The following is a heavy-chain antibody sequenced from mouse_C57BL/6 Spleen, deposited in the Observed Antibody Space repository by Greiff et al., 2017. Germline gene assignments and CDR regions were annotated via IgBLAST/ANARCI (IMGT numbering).Heavy chain of an antibody. CDR1: GYTFTGYW. Sequence: VQLQQSGAELMKPGASVKLSCKATGYTFTGYWIEWVKQRPGHGLEWIGEILPGSGSTNYNEKFKGKATFTVDTSSNTAYMQLSSLTTEYSAIYDCARGGTTRYYAMYYWGQGTSVTVSS. D-gene: IGHD1-1*01. J-gene: IGHJ4*01. V-gene: IGHV1-9*01. CDR3: ARGGTTRYYAMYY. CDR2: ILPGSGST.